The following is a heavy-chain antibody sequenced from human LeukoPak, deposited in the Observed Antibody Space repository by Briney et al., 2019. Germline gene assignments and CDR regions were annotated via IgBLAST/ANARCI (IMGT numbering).Heavy chain of an antibody. CDR2: IASHAGDA. D-gene: IGHD2-21*02. CDR3: ARDRLNRADCGTDCYSAVFDY. J-gene: IGHJ4*02. V-gene: IGHV3-30*03. CDR1: AFTFSKYD. Sequence: GGSLRLSCAISAFTFSKYDMNWVRQTPGKGLEWVAVIASHAGDAHYSDSVKGRFTISRDNSKDTLYLQMNNLGVEDTAVYYCARDRLNRADCGTDCYSAVFDYWGQGALATVSS.